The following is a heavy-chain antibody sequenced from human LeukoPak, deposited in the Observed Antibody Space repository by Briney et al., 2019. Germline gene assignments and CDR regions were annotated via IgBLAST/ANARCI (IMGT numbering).Heavy chain of an antibody. CDR3: AKRALLGFGELYYFDY. CDR2: ISGSGGST. V-gene: IGHV3-23*01. Sequence: PGGSLRLSCVASGFXFSSYAISWVRQAPGKGLEWLSAISGSGGSTYYADSVKGRFTISRDNSKNTLYLQMNSLRAEDTAVYYCAKRALLGFGELYYFDYWGQGTLVTVSS. J-gene: IGHJ4*02. D-gene: IGHD3-10*01. CDR1: GFXFSSYA.